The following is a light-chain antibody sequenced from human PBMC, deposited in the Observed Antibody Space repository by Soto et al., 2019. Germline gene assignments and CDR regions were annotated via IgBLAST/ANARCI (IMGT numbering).Light chain of an antibody. Sequence: DVQMTHSPSSLSASFGDRVTITCRSSQNISRFLNWYQQKQGRAPNLLIYGVSTLQVGVPSRFSGSGFGTDFSLTISSLQPADFGTYFCQQSYNSPLTFGQGTKVDIK. V-gene: IGKV1-39*01. CDR3: QQSYNSPLT. CDR1: QNISRF. J-gene: IGKJ1*01. CDR2: GVS.